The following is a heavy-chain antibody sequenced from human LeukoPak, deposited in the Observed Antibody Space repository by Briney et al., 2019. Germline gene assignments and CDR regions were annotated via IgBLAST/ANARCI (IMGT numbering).Heavy chain of an antibody. D-gene: IGHD3-10*02. V-gene: IGHV3-21*01. CDR1: GFTFSSHS. J-gene: IGHJ6*04. CDR2: ISSSSSYI. Sequence: PGGSLRLSCAASGFTFSSHSMNWVRQAPGKGLEWVSSISSSSSYIYYADSVKGRFTISRDNAKNSLFLQMNSLRAEDTAVYYCAELGITMIGGVWGKGTTVTISP. CDR3: AELGITMIGGV.